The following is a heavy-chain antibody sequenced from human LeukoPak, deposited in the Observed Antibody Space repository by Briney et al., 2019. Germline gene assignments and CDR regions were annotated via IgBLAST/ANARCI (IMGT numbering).Heavy chain of an antibody. Sequence: SGTLSLTCTVSGGAISSYYWSWIRQPPGKGLEWIGYIYYSGSTNYNPSLKSRVTISVDTSKNQFSLKLSSVTAADTAVYYCARLGNYYDSSGYLPGDYWGQGTLVTVSS. J-gene: IGHJ4*02. D-gene: IGHD3-22*01. CDR2: IYYSGST. CDR3: ARLGNYYDSSGYLPGDY. CDR1: GGAISSYY. V-gene: IGHV4-59*08.